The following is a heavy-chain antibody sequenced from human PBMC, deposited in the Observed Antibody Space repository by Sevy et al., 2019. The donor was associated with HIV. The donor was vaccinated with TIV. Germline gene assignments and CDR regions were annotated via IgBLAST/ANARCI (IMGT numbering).Heavy chain of an antibody. J-gene: IGHJ4*02. CDR3: ARAGIAAALFDY. Sequence: GGSLRLSCAASGLTFSDYYMSWIRQAPGKGLEWVSYIRSSGSTIYYADSVKGRLNISRDNAKNSLYLQMNSLRAEDTAEYYCARAGIAAALFDYWGQGTLVTVSS. V-gene: IGHV3-11*01. D-gene: IGHD6-13*01. CDR2: IRSSGSTI. CDR1: GLTFSDYY.